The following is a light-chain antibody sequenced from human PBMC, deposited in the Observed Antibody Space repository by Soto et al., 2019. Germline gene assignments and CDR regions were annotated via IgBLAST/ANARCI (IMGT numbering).Light chain of an antibody. CDR3: CSYAGGAYV. J-gene: IGLJ1*01. CDR1: SIDVGSYNL. CDR2: EVS. Sequence: QSVLTQPASVSGSPGQSITISCTGTSIDVGSYNLVSWYQQHPGKAPKLMIYEVSKRPSGVSNRFSGSKSGNTASLTISGLQAEDEADYYCCSYAGGAYVFGTGTKVTVL. V-gene: IGLV2-23*02.